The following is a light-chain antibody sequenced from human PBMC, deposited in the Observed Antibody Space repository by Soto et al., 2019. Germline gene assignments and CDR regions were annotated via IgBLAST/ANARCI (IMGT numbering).Light chain of an antibody. CDR1: SSDVGGYSY. V-gene: IGLV2-14*03. CDR3: SSYTGSSTLV. Sequence: QLVLTQPASVSGSPGQSITISCTGTSSDVGGYSYVSWYQQHPGKAPKLMIYDVSNRPSGVSNRFSGSKSGNTASLTISGLQAEDEADYYCSSYTGSSTLVFGGGTKLTVL. CDR2: DVS. J-gene: IGLJ2*01.